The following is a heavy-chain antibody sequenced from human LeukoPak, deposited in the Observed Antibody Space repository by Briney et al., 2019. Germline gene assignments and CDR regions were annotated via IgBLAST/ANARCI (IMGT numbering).Heavy chain of an antibody. CDR1: GFIFSSCG. D-gene: IGHD1-14*01. V-gene: IGHV3-21*01. CDR3: ATETIGRHYDY. CDR2: IGPTGTDR. Sequence: GGSLRLSCAASGFIFSSCGFNLVRQAPGKGLEWVSSIGPTGTDRYYADSVRGRLTISRDNAKNSMYLQMDSLRDEDTAVYYCATETIGRHYDYWGQGTLLTVSS. J-gene: IGHJ4*02.